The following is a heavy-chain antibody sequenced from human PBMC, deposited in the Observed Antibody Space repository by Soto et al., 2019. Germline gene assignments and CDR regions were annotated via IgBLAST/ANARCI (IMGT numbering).Heavy chain of an antibody. V-gene: IGHV4-31*03. J-gene: IGHJ4*02. Sequence: QVQLQESGPGLVKPSQTLSLTCTVSGGSISSGGYYWSWIRQHPGKGLEWIGYIYYSGSTYYNPSLKSRVIISVDTSKNQFSLNLSSVTAADTAVYYCARDINGYGRFDFWGQGTLVTVSS. CDR3: ARDINGYGRFDF. CDR1: GGSISSGGYY. CDR2: IYYSGST. D-gene: IGHD5-12*01.